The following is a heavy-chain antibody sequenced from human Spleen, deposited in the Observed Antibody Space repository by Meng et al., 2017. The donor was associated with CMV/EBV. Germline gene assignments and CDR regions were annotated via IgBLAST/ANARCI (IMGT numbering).Heavy chain of an antibody. CDR2: INHSGST. CDR1: GGSFSGYY. J-gene: IGHJ4*02. CDR3: ARGRRIVGTTYNS. D-gene: IGHD1-26*01. V-gene: IGHV4-34*01. Sequence: TCAVYGGSFSGYYWSWSRQSPGKGLEWIGEINHSGSTNYNPSLKSRVTISIDTSKNQFSLKLNSVTAADTAVYYCARGRRIVGTTYNSWGQGSLVTVSS.